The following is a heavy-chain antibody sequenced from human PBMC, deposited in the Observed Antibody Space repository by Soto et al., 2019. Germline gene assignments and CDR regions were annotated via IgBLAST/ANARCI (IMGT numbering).Heavy chain of an antibody. CDR2: ISHDGNGQ. D-gene: IGHD3-22*01. V-gene: IGHV3-30*01. CDR1: GVTFSTSV. J-gene: IGHJ5*02. Sequence: QVQLVESGGGVVQPGTSLRLSCAASGVTFSTSVMHWVRQAPGKGLEWVAGISHDGNGQHYPDSVKGRFSVSRDNSKNTLFLQMDRLRAEDTAVYYCTREHHSSGRAGTLHPWGQGTLVTVSS. CDR3: TREHHSSGRAGTLHP.